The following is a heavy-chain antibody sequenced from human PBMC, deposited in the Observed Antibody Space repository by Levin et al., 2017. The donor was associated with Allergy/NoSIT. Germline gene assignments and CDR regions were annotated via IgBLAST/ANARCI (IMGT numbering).Heavy chain of an antibody. CDR2: ISHTGSI. CDR1: GGSFGGFF. Sequence: SETLSLTCAVYGGSFGGFFYTWIRQPPGKGLEWIGEISHTGSINYNPSLRSRVTILVDTSKNQFSLKVNSVSAADTAVYYCARGEVGPRMRDWGQGTLVTVSS. J-gene: IGHJ4*02. D-gene: IGHD1-26*01. CDR3: ARGEVGPRMRD. V-gene: IGHV4-34*01.